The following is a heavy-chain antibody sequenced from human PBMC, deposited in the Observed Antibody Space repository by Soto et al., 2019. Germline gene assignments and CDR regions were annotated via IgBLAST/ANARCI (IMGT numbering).Heavy chain of an antibody. V-gene: IGHV3-30*18. Sequence: QVQLVESGGGVVQPGGSLRLSCAASGFTFSIFGMHWVRQAPGKGLEWVTVISYDGNNKYYIDSVKGRFTISRDNSRNTLYLQMNSLRTEDTAVYYCAKDWEEQLWGSYRSPFDYWGQGALVTVSS. CDR3: AKDWEEQLWGSYRSPFDY. CDR1: GFTFSIFG. CDR2: ISYDGNNK. J-gene: IGHJ4*02. D-gene: IGHD3-16*02.